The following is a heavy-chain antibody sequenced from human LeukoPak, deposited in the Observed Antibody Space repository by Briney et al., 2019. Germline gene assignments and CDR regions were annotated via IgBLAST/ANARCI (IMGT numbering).Heavy chain of an antibody. V-gene: IGHV4-38-2*02. J-gene: IGHJ5*02. CDR1: GYSISSGYY. D-gene: IGHD3-16*01. Sequence: AETLSLTCTVSGYSISSGYYWGGIRPPPGKGVEGMGRIYHSGSTYYNPSLKSRVTISLDTSKNQFSLKLSSVTAADTAVYYCAGPKGLGWFDPWGQGTLVTVSS. CDR2: IYHSGST. CDR3: AGPKGLGWFDP.